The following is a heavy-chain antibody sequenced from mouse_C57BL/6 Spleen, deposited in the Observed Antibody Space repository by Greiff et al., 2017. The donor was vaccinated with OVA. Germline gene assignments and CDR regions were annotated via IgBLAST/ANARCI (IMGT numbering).Heavy chain of an antibody. CDR3: ARTFNRDGFAY. V-gene: IGHV2-2*01. J-gene: IGHJ3*01. Sequence: VQLQQSGPGLVQPSQSLSITCTVSGFSLTSYGVHWVRQSPGQGLEWLGVIWSGGSTDYNAAFISRLSTSKDNSKSQVFLKMSSLQADDTAIYYCARTFNRDGFAYWGQGTLVTVSA. CDR2: IWSGGST. D-gene: IGHD4-1*01. CDR1: GFSLTSYG.